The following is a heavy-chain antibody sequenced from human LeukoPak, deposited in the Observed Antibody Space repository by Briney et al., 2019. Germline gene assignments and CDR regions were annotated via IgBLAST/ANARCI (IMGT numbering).Heavy chain of an antibody. CDR2: IYYSGST. CDR3: ARVDSSGYYFPFDY. Sequence: SETLSLTCTVSGGSISSYYWSWIRQPPGKGLEWIGYIYYSGSTNYNPSLKSRVTISVDTSKNQFSLKLGSVTAADTAVYYCARVDSSGYYFPFDYWGQGTLVTVSS. V-gene: IGHV4-59*01. D-gene: IGHD3-22*01. CDR1: GGSISSYY. J-gene: IGHJ4*02.